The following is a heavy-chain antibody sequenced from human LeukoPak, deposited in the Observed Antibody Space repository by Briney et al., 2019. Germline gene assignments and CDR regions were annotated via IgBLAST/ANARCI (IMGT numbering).Heavy chain of an antibody. Sequence: PSETLSLTCTVSGGSISSYYWSWIRQPPGKGLEWIGYIYYSGSTNYNPSLKSRVTISVDMSKNQFSLKLSSVTAADTAVYYCAREGEMATSAFDYWGQGTLVTVSS. CDR1: GGSISSYY. D-gene: IGHD5-24*01. V-gene: IGHV4-59*01. J-gene: IGHJ4*02. CDR3: AREGEMATSAFDY. CDR2: IYYSGST.